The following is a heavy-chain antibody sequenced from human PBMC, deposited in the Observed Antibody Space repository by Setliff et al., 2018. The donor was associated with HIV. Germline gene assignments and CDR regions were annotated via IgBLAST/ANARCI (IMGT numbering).Heavy chain of an antibody. CDR3: ARDTSYYYDSSGLNP. V-gene: IGHV4-39*07. CDR2: FHHSGST. D-gene: IGHD3-22*01. CDR1: GDSFTSSSYY. J-gene: IGHJ5*02. Sequence: PSETLSLTCDVSGDSFTSSSYYWGWIRQPPGKGLQWIGSFHHSGSTSFNPSLRSRVTISVDTSKNQFSLKLSSVTAADTAVYYCARDTSYYYDSSGLNPWGQGTLVTVSS.